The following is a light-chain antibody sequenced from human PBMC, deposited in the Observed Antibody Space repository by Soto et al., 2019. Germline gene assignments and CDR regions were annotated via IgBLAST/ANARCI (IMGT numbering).Light chain of an antibody. V-gene: IGLV1-40*01. CDR2: GNS. Sequence: VLTQPPSVSGAPGQRVTISCTGSSSNIGAGYDVHWYQQLPGTAPKLLIYGNSNRPSGVPDRFSGSKSGTSASLAITGLQAEDEADYYCQSYDSSLSGAIFGGGTQLTVL. J-gene: IGLJ2*01. CDR3: QSYDSSLSGAI. CDR1: SSNIGAGYD.